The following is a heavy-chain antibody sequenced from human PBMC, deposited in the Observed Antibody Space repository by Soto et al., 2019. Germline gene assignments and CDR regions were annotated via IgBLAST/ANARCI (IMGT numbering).Heavy chain of an antibody. V-gene: IGHV1-8*01. CDR1: GYTFTIYD. Sequence: ATLKVSCKASGYTFTIYDINWVRQATGQGLEWMGWMNPNSGNTGYAQKFQGRVTMTRNTSISTAYMELSSLRSEDTAVYYCARVYYDFWSGYWIGQDYYYYYMDVWGKGTTVTVSS. D-gene: IGHD3-3*01. CDR2: MNPNSGNT. J-gene: IGHJ6*03. CDR3: ARVYYDFWSGYWIGQDYYYYYMDV.